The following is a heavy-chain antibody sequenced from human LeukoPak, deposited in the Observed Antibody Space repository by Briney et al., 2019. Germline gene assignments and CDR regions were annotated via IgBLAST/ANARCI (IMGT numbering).Heavy chain of an antibody. D-gene: IGHD3-9*01. Sequence: GESLEISWKGSGCIFTSYWIGWVRQMPGKGLEWMGIIYPGDSDTRYSPSFQGQVTISADKSITTAYLQWSSLKASDTAMYYCARRDILTGYYDYFDYWGQGTLVTVSS. CDR3: ARRDILTGYYDYFDY. CDR2: IYPGDSDT. CDR1: GCIFTSYW. V-gene: IGHV5-51*01. J-gene: IGHJ4*02.